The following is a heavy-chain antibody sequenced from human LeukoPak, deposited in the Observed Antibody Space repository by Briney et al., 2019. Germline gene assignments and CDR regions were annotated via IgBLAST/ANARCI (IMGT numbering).Heavy chain of an antibody. CDR1: GDPFSSYA. CDR3: ASGRDPDYYGSGSYSK. V-gene: IGHV1-69*05. Sequence: ASVKVSCKASGDPFSSYAISWVRQAPGQGLEWMGGIIPIFGTANYAQKFQGRVTITTDESTSTAYMELSSLRSEDTAVYYCASGRDPDYYGSGSYSKGGQGTLVTVSS. D-gene: IGHD3-10*01. J-gene: IGHJ4*02. CDR2: IIPIFGTA.